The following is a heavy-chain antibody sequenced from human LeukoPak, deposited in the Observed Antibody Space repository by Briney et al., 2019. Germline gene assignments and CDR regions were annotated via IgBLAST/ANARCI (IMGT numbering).Heavy chain of an antibody. CDR3: ARDLESFDY. D-gene: IGHD3-3*01. CDR1: GFTFSSYW. Sequence: GGSLRLSCAASGFTFSSYWMSWVRQAPGKGLEWVAVIWYDGSNKYYADSVKDRFTISRDNSKNTLYLQMNSLRAEDMAVYYCARDLESFDYWGQGTLVTVSS. J-gene: IGHJ4*02. CDR2: IWYDGSNK. V-gene: IGHV3-33*08.